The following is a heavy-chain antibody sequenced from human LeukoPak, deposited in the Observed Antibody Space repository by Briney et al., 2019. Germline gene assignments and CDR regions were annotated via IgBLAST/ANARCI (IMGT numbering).Heavy chain of an antibody. CDR2: IFYSGST. V-gene: IGHV4-59*02. CDR3: ARYSNYGDYFDY. Sequence: PSETLSLTCTVSGGSVSGYYWSWIRQPPGKGLEWIGYIFYSGSTNYNPSLKSRVSISVDTSKNQFSLKLSSVTAADTAVYYCARYSNYGDYFDYWGQGTLVTVSS. D-gene: IGHD4-11*01. J-gene: IGHJ4*02. CDR1: GGSVSGYY.